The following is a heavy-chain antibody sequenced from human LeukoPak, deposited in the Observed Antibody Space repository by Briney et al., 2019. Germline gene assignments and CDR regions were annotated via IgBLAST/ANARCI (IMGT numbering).Heavy chain of an antibody. J-gene: IGHJ4*02. CDR2: IKQDGSEK. CDR1: GFTFSSYA. D-gene: IGHD3-3*01. CDR3: ARSLGNYYDFWSGYYYFDY. V-gene: IGHV3-7*01. Sequence: GGSLRLSCAASGFTFSSYAMSWVRQAPGKGLEWVANIKQDGSEKYYVDSVKGRFTISRDNAKNSLYLKMNSLRAEDTAVYYCARSLGNYYDFWSGYYYFDYWGQGTLVTVSS.